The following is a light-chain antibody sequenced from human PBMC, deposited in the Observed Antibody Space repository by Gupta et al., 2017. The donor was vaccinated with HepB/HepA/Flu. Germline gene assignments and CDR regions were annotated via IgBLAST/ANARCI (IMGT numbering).Light chain of an antibody. Sequence: DIQMTQSPSTLSASVGDRVTITCRASQSISDWLAWYQQKPGQAPKLLIYEASSLERGDTPRFSGSGSGTEFTLTINNRQPDDFATYYCQQESSSSRTFGQGTKVEIK. CDR3: QQESSSSRT. CDR2: EAS. V-gene: IGKV1-5*03. J-gene: IGKJ1*01. CDR1: QSISDW.